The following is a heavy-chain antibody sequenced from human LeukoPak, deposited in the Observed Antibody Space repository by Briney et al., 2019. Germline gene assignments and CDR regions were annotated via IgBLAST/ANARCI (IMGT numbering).Heavy chain of an antibody. Sequence: PGGSLRLSYAASGFTFSSYGMHWVRQAPGKGLEWVAVISYDGSNKYYADSVKGRFTISRDNSKNTLYLQMNSLRAEDTAVYYCAKDLDGDSTYYYGMDVWGQGTTVTVSS. V-gene: IGHV3-30*18. CDR2: ISYDGSNK. CDR1: GFTFSSYG. CDR3: AKDLDGDSTYYYGMDV. J-gene: IGHJ6*02. D-gene: IGHD4-17*01.